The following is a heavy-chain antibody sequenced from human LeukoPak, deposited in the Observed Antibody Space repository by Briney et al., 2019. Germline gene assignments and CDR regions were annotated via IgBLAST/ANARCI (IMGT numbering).Heavy chain of an antibody. CDR3: ATAELWGGYELPNL. V-gene: IGHV1-24*01. Sequence: ASVKVSCKVSGYTLTELSMHWVRQAPGKGLEWMGGFGPEDGETIYAQKFQGRVTMTEDTSTDTAYMELSSLRSEDTAVYYCATAELWGGYELPNLWGQGTLVTVSS. CDR2: FGPEDGET. CDR1: GYTLTELS. D-gene: IGHD5-12*01. J-gene: IGHJ5*02.